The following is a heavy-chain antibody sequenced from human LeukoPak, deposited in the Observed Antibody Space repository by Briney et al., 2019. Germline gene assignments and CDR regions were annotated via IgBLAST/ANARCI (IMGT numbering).Heavy chain of an antibody. D-gene: IGHD3-3*01. Sequence: SETLSLTCTVSGGSISSYYWSWIRQPPGKGLEWIGYIYYSGSTNYNPSLKSRVTISVDTSKNQFSLKLSSVTAADTAVYYCARQSKKTMNWFDPWGQGTLVTVSS. CDR2: IYYSGST. V-gene: IGHV4-59*08. CDR1: GGSISSYY. J-gene: IGHJ5*02. CDR3: ARQSKKTMNWFDP.